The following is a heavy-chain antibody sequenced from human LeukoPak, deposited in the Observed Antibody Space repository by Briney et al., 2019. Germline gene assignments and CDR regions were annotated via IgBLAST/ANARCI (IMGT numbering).Heavy chain of an antibody. Sequence: GGSLRLSCAASGFTVSSNYMSWVRQAPGKRLEWVSVIYSGGSTYYADSVKGRFTISRDNSKNTLYLQMNSLRAEDTAVYYCARYPGQSYYDSSGYYPEWYFDLWGRGTLVTVSS. CDR3: ARYPGQSYYDSSGYYPEWYFDL. CDR2: IYSGGST. D-gene: IGHD3-22*01. V-gene: IGHV3-53*01. J-gene: IGHJ2*01. CDR1: GFTVSSNY.